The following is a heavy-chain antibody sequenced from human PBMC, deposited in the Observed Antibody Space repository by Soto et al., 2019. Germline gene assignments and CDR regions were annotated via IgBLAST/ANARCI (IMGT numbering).Heavy chain of an antibody. V-gene: IGHV3-7*01. J-gene: IGHJ4*02. CDR2: IKQDGSEK. D-gene: IGHD4-17*01. CDR3: ARDPGGEKALYYFDY. Sequence: GGSLRLSCAASGFTFSSYWMSWVRQAPGKGLEWVANIKQDGSEKYYVDSGKGRFTISRDNAKNSLYLQMNSLRAEDTAVYYCARDPGGEKALYYFDYWGQGTLVTVSS. CDR1: GFTFSSYW.